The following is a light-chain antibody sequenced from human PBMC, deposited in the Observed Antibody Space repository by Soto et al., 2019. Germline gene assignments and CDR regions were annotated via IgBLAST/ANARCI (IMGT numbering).Light chain of an antibody. CDR1: QSVSSY. V-gene: IGKV3-11*01. CDR2: DAS. J-gene: IGKJ4*01. Sequence: EIVLTQTPATLSLSPGERATLSCRARQSVSSYLAWYQQKPGQAPRLLIYDASNRATGIPAWFSGSGSGTEFTLTISSLQSEDFAVYYCQQYNNWPLTFGGGSMVDIK. CDR3: QQYNNWPLT.